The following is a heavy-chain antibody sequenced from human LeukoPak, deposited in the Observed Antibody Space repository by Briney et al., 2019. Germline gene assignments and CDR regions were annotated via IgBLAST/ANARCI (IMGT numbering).Heavy chain of an antibody. Sequence: SGGSLRLSCAASGFTFSSYAMHWVRQAPGKGLQWLALTSDDGSAKYYADSVKGRFTISRDNAKNTLYLQMNSLRAEDTAVYYCARGPGYSSGWCSVDYWGQGTLVTVSS. CDR1: GFTFSSYA. J-gene: IGHJ4*02. CDR2: TSDDGSAK. CDR3: ARGPGYSSGWCSVDY. V-gene: IGHV3-30-3*01. D-gene: IGHD6-19*01.